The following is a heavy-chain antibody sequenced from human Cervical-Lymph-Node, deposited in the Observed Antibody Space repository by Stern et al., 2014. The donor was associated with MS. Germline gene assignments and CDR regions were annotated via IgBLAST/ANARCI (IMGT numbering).Heavy chain of an antibody. Sequence: QLVQSGGALVQPGGSLRLSCAASGFTFRSYSMNWVRQAPGQGLEWVSYISYSSSDIHYADSVKGRFTISRDNAKNSLFLQMNSLRAEDTAVYYCARILRNSREDGWGQGTLVTVSS. CDR3: ARILRNSREDG. J-gene: IGHJ4*02. CDR1: GFTFRSYS. D-gene: IGHD4-23*01. CDR2: ISYSSSDI. V-gene: IGHV3-48*01.